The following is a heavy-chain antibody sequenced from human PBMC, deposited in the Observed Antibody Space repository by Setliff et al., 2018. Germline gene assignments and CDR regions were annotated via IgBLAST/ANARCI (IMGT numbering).Heavy chain of an antibody. CDR1: GYAVTDNY. Sequence: ASVKVSCKTSGYAVTDNYIHWVRQAPGQGLEWMGWINPKTGGTNLAQKFQGWVSMTRDTSITTAYMELSRLTSDDMAVYFCARSDHLVVDGFDVWGQGTMVTVSS. V-gene: IGHV1-2*04. D-gene: IGHD3-16*01. J-gene: IGHJ3*01. CDR2: INPKTGGT. CDR3: ARSDHLVVDGFDV.